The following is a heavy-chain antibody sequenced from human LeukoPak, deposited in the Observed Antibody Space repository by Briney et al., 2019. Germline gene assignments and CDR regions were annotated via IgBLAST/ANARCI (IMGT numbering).Heavy chain of an antibody. CDR1: GFTFNSYE. D-gene: IGHD1-1*01. CDR2: ISSSGSTI. J-gene: IGHJ4*02. Sequence: GGSLRLSCAASGFTFNSYEMNWVRQAPGKGLEWVSYISSSGSTIYYADSVKGRFTISRDNAKNSLYLQMNSLRAEDTAVYYCARGWNSFYYWGQGTLVTVSS. V-gene: IGHV3-48*03. CDR3: ARGWNSFYY.